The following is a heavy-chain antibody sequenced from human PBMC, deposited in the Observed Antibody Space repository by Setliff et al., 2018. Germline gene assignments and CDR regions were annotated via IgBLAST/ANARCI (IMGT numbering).Heavy chain of an antibody. CDR3: ASALIRRVAVAGKSQFDY. CDR1: GGFSTHA. V-gene: IGHV1-69*05. Sequence: RASVKVSCKASGGFSTHAISWVRQVPGQVLEWRGGIIPILGTTDYAQNFQGRVTITTDESTSSAYLEMSNLRSEDTAVYYCASALIRRVAVAGKSQFDYWGQGTLVTVSS. D-gene: IGHD6-19*01. CDR2: IIPILGTT. J-gene: IGHJ4*01.